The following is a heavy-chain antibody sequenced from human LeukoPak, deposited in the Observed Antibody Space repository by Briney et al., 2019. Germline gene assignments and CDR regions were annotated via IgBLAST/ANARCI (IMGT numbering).Heavy chain of an antibody. CDR3: ARAGVWGIAAAGTDFDY. J-gene: IGHJ4*02. Sequence: PSETLPLTCAVYGGSFSGYYWSWIRQPPGKGLEWIGEINHSGSTNYNPSLKSRVTISVDTSKNQFSLKLSSVTAADTAVYYCARAGVWGIAAAGTDFDYWGQGTLVTVSS. CDR2: INHSGST. D-gene: IGHD6-13*01. V-gene: IGHV4-34*01. CDR1: GGSFSGYY.